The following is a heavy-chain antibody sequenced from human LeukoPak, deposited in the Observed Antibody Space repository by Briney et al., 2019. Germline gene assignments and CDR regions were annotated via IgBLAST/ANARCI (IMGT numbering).Heavy chain of an antibody. Sequence: GGSLRLSCAASGFTFSSYEMNWVRQAPGKGLEWVSYISSSGSTIYYADSVKGRFTISRDNAKNSLYLRMNSLRAKDTAVYYCARERYSSGWYYFDYWGQGTLVTVSS. J-gene: IGHJ4*02. CDR1: GFTFSSYE. V-gene: IGHV3-48*03. CDR3: ARERYSSGWYYFDY. CDR2: ISSSGSTI. D-gene: IGHD6-19*01.